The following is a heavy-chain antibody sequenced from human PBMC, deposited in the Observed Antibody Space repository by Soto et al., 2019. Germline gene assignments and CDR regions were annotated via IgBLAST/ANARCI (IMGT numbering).Heavy chain of an antibody. CDR3: AKDRYGDYS. Sequence: EVQLLESGGGLIQPGGSLRLSCAASGFTFTSYAMSWVRQAPGKGLEWVSAISGSGGSTYYANSVKGRFTISRDNSKSTLYLQMNSLRAEDTAIYYCAKDRYGDYSWGQGTLVNVSS. CDR1: GFTFTSYA. V-gene: IGHV3-23*01. D-gene: IGHD4-17*01. CDR2: ISGSGGST. J-gene: IGHJ4*02.